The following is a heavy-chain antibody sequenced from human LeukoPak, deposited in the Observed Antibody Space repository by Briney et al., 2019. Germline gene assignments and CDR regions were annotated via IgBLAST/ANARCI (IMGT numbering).Heavy chain of an antibody. CDR2: ISAYNDNT. V-gene: IGHV1-18*04. J-gene: IGHJ5*02. Sequence: GASLKISCKASGYTFTSYGISGGRQAPGQGLEWMVWISAYNDNTNYSQKLQGRHTMTTDTYTSTAYKELRSLLTDETAVYYCAREGVQGTMVRGVIITANWFDLWGQGTLVTVSS. D-gene: IGHD3-10*01. CDR3: AREGVQGTMVRGVIITANWFDL. CDR1: GYTFTSYG.